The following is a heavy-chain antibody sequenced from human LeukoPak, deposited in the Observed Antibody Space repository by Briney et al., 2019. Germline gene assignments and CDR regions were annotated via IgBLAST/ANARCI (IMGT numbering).Heavy chain of an antibody. Sequence: SVKVSCKASGGTFSSYAISWVRQAPGQGLEWMGGIIPIFGTANYAQKFQGRVTITADESTSTAYIELSSLRSEDTAVYYCARQGYSYGWGYYFDYWGQGTLVTVSS. CDR1: GGTFSSYA. J-gene: IGHJ4*02. D-gene: IGHD5-18*01. CDR3: ARQGYSYGWGYYFDY. CDR2: IIPIFGTA. V-gene: IGHV1-69*13.